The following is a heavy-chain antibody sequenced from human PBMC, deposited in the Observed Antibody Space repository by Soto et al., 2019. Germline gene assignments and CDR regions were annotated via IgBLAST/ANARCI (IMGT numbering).Heavy chain of an antibody. J-gene: IGHJ4*02. V-gene: IGHV5-51*01. Sequence: GASLQISCKGSWDSFSNYWIAWVRQMPGKGLEWMGIIYPGDSDTRYSPSFQGQVTISADKSITTAYLQWSSLKASDTAIYYCARHTKYSSSHRYFDYWGQVTHGTGFS. D-gene: IGHD6-6*01. CDR1: WDSFSNYW. CDR2: IYPGDSDT. CDR3: ARHTKYSSSHRYFDY.